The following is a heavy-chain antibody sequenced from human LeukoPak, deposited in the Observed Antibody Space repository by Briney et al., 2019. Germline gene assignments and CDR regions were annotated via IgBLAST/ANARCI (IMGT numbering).Heavy chain of an antibody. Sequence: GESLKISCKGSGYRFTTYWIGWVRQMPGKGLEWMGIIYPGDSHTRYSPSFQGQVTISADMSISTAYLQWSSLKASDTAMYYCARASGNKLYYYYYYGMDVWGQGTTVTVSS. CDR3: ARASGNKLYYYYYYGMDV. V-gene: IGHV5-51*01. CDR2: IYPGDSHT. CDR1: GYRFTTYW. J-gene: IGHJ6*02. D-gene: IGHD1-7*01.